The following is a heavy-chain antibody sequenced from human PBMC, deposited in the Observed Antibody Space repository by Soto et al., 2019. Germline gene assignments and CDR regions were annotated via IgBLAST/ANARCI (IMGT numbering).Heavy chain of an antibody. J-gene: IGHJ5*02. Sequence: PSETLSLTCNVSGVSISRTSYSWSWIRQPPGKGLECVGFIDHRGSPYYNPSLKGRGTISLDTAKNHFSLTLSSVTAADTAVYYCARGGSGWQALHWFDPWGQGTPVTVSS. D-gene: IGHD6-19*01. CDR1: GVSISRTSYS. V-gene: IGHV4-30-4*08. CDR3: ARGGSGWQALHWFDP. CDR2: IDHRGSP.